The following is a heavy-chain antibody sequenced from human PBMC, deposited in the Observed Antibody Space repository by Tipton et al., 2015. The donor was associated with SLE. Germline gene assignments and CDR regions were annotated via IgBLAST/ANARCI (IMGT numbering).Heavy chain of an antibody. J-gene: IGHJ3*02. V-gene: IGHV4-59*12. D-gene: IGHD1-7*01. Sequence: TLSLTCTVSGGSMSNYYWNWIRQAPGKGLEWIGYVSYIETTIYNPSFKSRLTISVDTSQNQFSLTLRSVTAADTAIYYCARWNFVTMTGGFDIWGQGTMVTVSS. CDR1: GGSMSNYY. CDR2: VSYIETT. CDR3: ARWNFVTMTGGFDI.